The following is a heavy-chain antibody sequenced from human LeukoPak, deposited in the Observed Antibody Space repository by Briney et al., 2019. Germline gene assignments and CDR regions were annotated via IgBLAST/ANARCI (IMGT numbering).Heavy chain of an antibody. D-gene: IGHD1-26*01. CDR1: GFTFSSYA. Sequence: PGGSLRLSCAASGFTFSSYAMSWVRQAPGKGLEWVSAISGSGGSTYYADSVKGRFTISRDNSKNTLYLQMNSLRAEDTAVYYCAKDPGIEWELLLYFQHWGQGTLVTVSS. J-gene: IGHJ1*01. CDR3: AKDPGIEWELLLYFQH. CDR2: ISGSGGST. V-gene: IGHV3-23*01.